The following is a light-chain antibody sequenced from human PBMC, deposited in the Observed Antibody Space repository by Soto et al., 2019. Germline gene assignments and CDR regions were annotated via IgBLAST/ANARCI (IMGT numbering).Light chain of an antibody. V-gene: IGKV1-39*01. CDR1: QTILTY. J-gene: IGKJ1*01. CDR3: QQSFSTTWT. CDR2: AAS. Sequence: DIQMTQSPSSLSASVGDRVTITCRASQTILTYLTWYQQKPGQAPKLLIYAASSLQSGVPSRFSGGGSATDFTLTISSLQPEDFATYYCQQSFSTTWTFGHGTKVDIK.